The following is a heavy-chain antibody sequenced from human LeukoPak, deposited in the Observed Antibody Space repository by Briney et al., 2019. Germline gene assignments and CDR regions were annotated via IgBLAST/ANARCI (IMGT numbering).Heavy chain of an antibody. V-gene: IGHV1-2*02. J-gene: IGHJ4*02. CDR1: GYTFTDYY. Sequence: ASVKVSCKASGYTFTDYYMHWVRQAPGQGLEWMGWINPKSGGRSYAQRFQGRVTMTRDTSISTAYMELSRLRSDDTAVYYCATGERLVPAAMWFDYRGQGTLVTVSS. CDR3: ATGERLVPAAMWFDY. CDR2: INPKSGGR. D-gene: IGHD2-2*01.